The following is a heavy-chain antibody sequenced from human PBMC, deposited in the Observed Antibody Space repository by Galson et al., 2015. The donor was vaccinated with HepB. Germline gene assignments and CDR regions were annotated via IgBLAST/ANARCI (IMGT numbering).Heavy chain of an antibody. CDR2: ISYDGSNK. J-gene: IGHJ6*02. CDR3: ARDSCDIVATNTYYYYGMDV. Sequence: SLRLSCAASGFTFSSYAMHWVRQAPGKGLEWVAVISYDGSNKYYADSVKGRFTISRDNSKNTLYLQMNSLRAEDTAVYYCARDSCDIVATNTYYYYGMDVWGQGTTVTVSS. V-gene: IGHV3-30-3*01. D-gene: IGHD5-12*01. CDR1: GFTFSSYA.